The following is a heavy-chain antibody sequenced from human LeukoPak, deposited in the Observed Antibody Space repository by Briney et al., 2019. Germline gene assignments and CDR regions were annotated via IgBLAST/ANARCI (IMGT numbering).Heavy chain of an antibody. D-gene: IGHD6-13*01. CDR3: ARVGSRIAAAGQVDY. CDR2: ISAYNGNT. J-gene: IGHJ4*02. Sequence: ASVKVSCKASGYTFTSYGISWVRQAPGQGLEWMGWISAYNGNTNYAQKLQGRVTMTTDTSTSTAYMELRSLRSDDTAVYYCARVGSRIAAAGQVDYWGQGTPVTVSS. CDR1: GYTFTSYG. V-gene: IGHV1-18*01.